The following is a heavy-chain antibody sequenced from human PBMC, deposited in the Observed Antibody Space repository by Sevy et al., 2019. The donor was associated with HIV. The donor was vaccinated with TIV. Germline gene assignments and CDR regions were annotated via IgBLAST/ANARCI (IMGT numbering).Heavy chain of an antibody. CDR2: ISAYNGNT. CDR3: ARDRVAVDYYGMDV. D-gene: IGHD6-19*01. V-gene: IGHV1-18*01. J-gene: IGHJ6*02. CDR1: GYTFTSYG. Sequence: ASVKVSCKASGYTFTSYGFSWVRQAPGQGLEWMGWISAYNGNTNYAQKLQGRVTMTTDTSTSTAYMELRSLRSDDTAVYYCARDRVAVDYYGMDVWGQGTTVTVSS.